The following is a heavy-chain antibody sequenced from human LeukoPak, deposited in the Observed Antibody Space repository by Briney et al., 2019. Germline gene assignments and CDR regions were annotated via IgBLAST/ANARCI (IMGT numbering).Heavy chain of an antibody. J-gene: IGHJ3*02. Sequence: PSETLSLTCTVSGGSISSSSYYWGWLRQPPGTGLEWLGSIYYSGSTYYNPSLKSRVTISVDTSKNQFSLKPSSVTAADTAVYYCARDQPQIAAAGTVDAFDIWGQGTMVTVSS. D-gene: IGHD6-13*01. CDR1: GGSISSSSYY. V-gene: IGHV4-39*07. CDR2: IYYSGST. CDR3: ARDQPQIAAAGTVDAFDI.